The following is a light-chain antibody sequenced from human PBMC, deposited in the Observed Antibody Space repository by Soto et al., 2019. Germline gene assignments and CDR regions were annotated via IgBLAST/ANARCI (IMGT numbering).Light chain of an antibody. CDR1: QSISVW. Sequence: QMTQSPSTLSASVGDRVTITCRASQSISVWLAWYQQKAGKAPNLLIYKASRLESGVPDRFSGSGSGTNFTLTISRLRAADVAVYYCQKYYSTPPATFGQGTKVDIK. V-gene: IGKV1-5*03. CDR2: KAS. J-gene: IGKJ1*01. CDR3: QKYYSTPPAT.